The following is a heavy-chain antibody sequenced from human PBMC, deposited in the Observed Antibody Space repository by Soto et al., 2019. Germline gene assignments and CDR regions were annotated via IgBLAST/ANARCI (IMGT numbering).Heavy chain of an antibody. Sequence: QAQLVQSGAEVKKPGASVKVSCTASGYTFINYYIHWVRQAPGQGLEWMGWVNPRSGDTNYAQKFQGRVTMTRDTSINTAYIELSRLRSDYTAVYYCARQLAYCGGDCYTEPIEYWGQGTLVTVSS. D-gene: IGHD2-21*02. J-gene: IGHJ4*02. CDR3: ARQLAYCGGDCYTEPIEY. V-gene: IGHV1-2*02. CDR1: GYTFINYY. CDR2: VNPRSGDT.